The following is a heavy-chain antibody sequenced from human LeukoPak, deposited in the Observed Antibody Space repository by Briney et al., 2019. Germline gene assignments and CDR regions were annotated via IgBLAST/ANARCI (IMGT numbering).Heavy chain of an antibody. Sequence: SETLSLTCTVSGGSISSYCWSWIRQPPGKGLEWIGYIYYSGSTNYNPSLKSRVTISVDTSKNQFSLKLSSVTAADTAVYYCARQGEMATIDYWGQGTLVTVSS. CDR2: IYYSGST. CDR3: ARQGEMATIDY. V-gene: IGHV4-59*08. CDR1: GGSISSYC. D-gene: IGHD3-16*01. J-gene: IGHJ4*02.